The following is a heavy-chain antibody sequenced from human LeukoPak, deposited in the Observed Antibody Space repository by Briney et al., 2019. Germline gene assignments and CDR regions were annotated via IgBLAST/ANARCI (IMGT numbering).Heavy chain of an antibody. CDR1: GYTFTSYD. V-gene: IGHV1-8*01. CDR2: MNPNSGNT. Sequence: ASVKVSCKASGYTFTSYDINWVRQATGQGLEWMGWMNPNSGNTGYAQKFQGRVTMTRNTSISTAYLQWSSLKASDTAMYYCARRSGYSTGDYFDYWGQGTLVTVSS. D-gene: IGHD3-3*01. CDR3: ARRSGYSTGDYFDY. J-gene: IGHJ4*02.